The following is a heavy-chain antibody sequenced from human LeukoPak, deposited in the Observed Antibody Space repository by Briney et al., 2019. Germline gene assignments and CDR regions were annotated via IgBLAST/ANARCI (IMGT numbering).Heavy chain of an antibody. Sequence: PGGSLRLSCAASGFTFSSYAMSWVRQAPGKGLEWVSAISGSGGSTYYADSVKGRFTISRDNSKNTLYLQMNSLRAEDTAVYYCAKDRRYYYGSGSFDDYWGQGTLVTVSS. D-gene: IGHD3-10*01. CDR3: AKDRRYYYGSGSFDDY. CDR2: ISGSGGST. V-gene: IGHV3-23*01. J-gene: IGHJ4*02. CDR1: GFTFSSYA.